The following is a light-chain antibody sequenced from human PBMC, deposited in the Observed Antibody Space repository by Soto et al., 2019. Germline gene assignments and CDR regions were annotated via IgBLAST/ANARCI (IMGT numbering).Light chain of an antibody. CDR1: QGISNW. CDR2: DAS. CDR3: QHYNSYSEA. V-gene: IGKV1-5*01. J-gene: IGKJ1*01. Sequence: DIQMTQSPSTLSASIGDRVTITCRASQGISNWLAWYQQKQGKAPKLLISDASSLASGVPSRFSGSGSGTEFTLTISSLQPDDFATYYCQHYNSYSEAFGQGTKVDIK.